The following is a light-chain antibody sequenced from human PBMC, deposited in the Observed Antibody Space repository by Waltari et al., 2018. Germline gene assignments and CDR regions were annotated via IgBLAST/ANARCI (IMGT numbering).Light chain of an antibody. CDR3: MQSVHLPSFT. CDR1: QSLLHSDGKTY. Sequence: DIVMTQTPLSLSVTPGQPASISCTSSQSLLHSDGKTYLYWYLQRPGQSPQLLIYEASNRFSGVPDKFSGSGSGKDFTLKISRVEADDVGVYYCMQSVHLPSFTFGPGTKVEIK. V-gene: IGKV2D-29*02. J-gene: IGKJ3*01. CDR2: EAS.